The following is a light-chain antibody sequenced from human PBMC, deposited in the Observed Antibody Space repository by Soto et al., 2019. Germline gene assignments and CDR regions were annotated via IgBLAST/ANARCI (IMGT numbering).Light chain of an antibody. CDR1: QSISSW. V-gene: IGKV1-5*01. J-gene: IGKJ1*01. Sequence: DLQMTQSPSTLSASVGDRVTITCRASQSISSWLAWYQQKPGKAPKLLIYDASSLKSGVPSRFSGSGSGTEFTLTISSLQPDDFATFYCQQYNTYSPTFGQGTKVEIK. CDR3: QQYNTYSPT. CDR2: DAS.